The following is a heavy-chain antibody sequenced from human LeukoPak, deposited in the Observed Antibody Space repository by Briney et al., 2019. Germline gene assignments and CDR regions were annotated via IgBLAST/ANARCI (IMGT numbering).Heavy chain of an antibody. V-gene: IGHV3-30*04. J-gene: IGHJ4*02. CDR2: ISYDGSNK. D-gene: IGHD3-10*01. Sequence: QPGGSLRLSCAASGFTFSNYAMHWVRQAPGKGLEWVAIISYDGSNKYYADSVKGRLTISRDNSKNTLYLQMNSLRADDTAVYYCARGRSGSHHFDSWGQGTLVTVPS. CDR1: GFTFSNYA. CDR3: ARGRSGSHHFDS.